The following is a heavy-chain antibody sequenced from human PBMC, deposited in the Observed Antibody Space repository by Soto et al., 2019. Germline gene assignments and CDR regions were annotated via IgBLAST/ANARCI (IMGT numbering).Heavy chain of an antibody. V-gene: IGHV4-30-2*01. D-gene: IGHD2-15*01. CDR2: FYHSGIT. Sequence: QLQLQESGSGLVKPSQTLSLTCAVSGGSISSGGYSWSWIRQPPGKGLEGVGNFYHSGITYYTPSLTSRATRSVDRSKNQFSLKLSSVTAADTAVYYCARTPDYWGQGTLVTVSS. J-gene: IGHJ4*02. CDR3: ARTPDY. CDR1: GGSISSGGYS.